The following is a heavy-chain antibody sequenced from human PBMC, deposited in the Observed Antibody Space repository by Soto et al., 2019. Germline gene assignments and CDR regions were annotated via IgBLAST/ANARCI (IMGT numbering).Heavy chain of an antibody. CDR3: ARLPAGYYYYGMDV. V-gene: IGHV1-8*01. J-gene: IGHJ6*02. CDR1: GYTFTSYD. CDR2: MNPNSGNT. D-gene: IGHD1-1*01. Sequence: QVQLVQSGAEVKKPGASVKVSCKASGYTFTSYDINWVRQATGQGLEWMGWMNPNSGNTGYAQKFQGRVTMTSNTSISTSYMGLSSLRSEDTAVYYFARLPAGYYYYGMDVWGQGTTVTVSS.